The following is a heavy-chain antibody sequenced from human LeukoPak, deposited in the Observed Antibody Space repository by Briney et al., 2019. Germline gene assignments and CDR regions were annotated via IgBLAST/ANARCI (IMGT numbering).Heavy chain of an antibody. Sequence: GGSLRLSCAASGFTFDDYAMHWVRQAPGKGLEWVSGISWNSGSIGYADSVKGRFTISRDNAKNSLYLQMNSLRAEDTALYYCAKIYSYGRQNYFDYWGQGTLVTVSS. D-gene: IGHD5-18*01. J-gene: IGHJ4*02. CDR2: ISWNSGSI. CDR3: AKIYSYGRQNYFDY. CDR1: GFTFDDYA. V-gene: IGHV3-9*01.